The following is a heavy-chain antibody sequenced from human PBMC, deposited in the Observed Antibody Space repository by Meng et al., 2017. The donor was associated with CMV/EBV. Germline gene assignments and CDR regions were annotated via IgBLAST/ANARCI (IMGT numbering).Heavy chain of an antibody. V-gene: IGHV4-59*01. J-gene: IGHJ6*02. CDR1: GGSISSYY. CDR2: IYYSGST. Sequence: SETLSLTCTVSGGSISSYYWSWIRQPPGKGLEWIGYIYYSGSTNYNPSLKSRVTISVDTSKNQFSLKLSSVTAADTAVYYRARDAGYYGMDVWGQGTTVTVSS. CDR3: ARDAGYYGMDV.